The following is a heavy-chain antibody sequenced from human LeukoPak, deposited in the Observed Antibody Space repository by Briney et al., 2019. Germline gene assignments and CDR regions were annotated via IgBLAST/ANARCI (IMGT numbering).Heavy chain of an antibody. J-gene: IGHJ6*02. CDR2: ISNRATSI. Sequence: GGSLRHSCLASGFSFSASAMHWVRQAPGKGLEYVSAISNRATSIYYADSMRDRFTISRDNSKKTLYLQMSSLRAEDTAVYYCVKDSHHFWTWGMDVWGQGTTVTVSS. V-gene: IGHV3-64D*09. D-gene: IGHD3-3*02. CDR3: VKDSHHFWTWGMDV. CDR1: GFSFSASA.